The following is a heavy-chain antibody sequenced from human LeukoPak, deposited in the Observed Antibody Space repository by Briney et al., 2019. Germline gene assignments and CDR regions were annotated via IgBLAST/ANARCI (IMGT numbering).Heavy chain of an antibody. Sequence: PGGSLRLSCAASGFTFSSYGMHWVRQAPGKGLEWVAIIWYDGSNKYYADSVNGRFTISRDNSKNTLYLQMNSLKAEDTAVYYCARDRGSWYTFGYWGQGTLVTVSS. CDR1: GFTFSSYG. D-gene: IGHD6-13*01. CDR2: IWYDGSNK. J-gene: IGHJ4*02. V-gene: IGHV3-33*01. CDR3: ARDRGSWYTFGY.